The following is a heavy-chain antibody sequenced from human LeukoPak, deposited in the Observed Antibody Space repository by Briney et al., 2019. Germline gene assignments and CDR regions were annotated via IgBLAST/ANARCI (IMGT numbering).Heavy chain of an antibody. D-gene: IGHD5-24*01. V-gene: IGHV3-74*01. J-gene: IGHJ4*02. CDR2: VKGDGSFT. CDR3: VRDGDDYNFDY. CDR1: GFTFSNYW. Sequence: HPGGSLRLSCAASGFTFSNYWMHWVRQDPGKGLVWVSRVKGDGSFTDYADSVKGRFTISRDNAKNTLYLQMYSLRAADTAVYYCVRDGDDYNFDYWGQGSLVTVSS.